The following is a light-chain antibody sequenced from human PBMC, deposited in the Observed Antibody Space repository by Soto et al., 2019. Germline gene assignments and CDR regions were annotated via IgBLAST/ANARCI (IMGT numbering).Light chain of an antibody. J-gene: IGKJ3*01. CDR1: QSISSN. CDR2: GAS. Sequence: EIVMTQSPATLSVSPGERATLSCRASQSISSNLAWYQQKPGQAPRLLIYGASTRATGIPATCSGSGSGTEFTLTISSLQSEDFAVYYCQQYNNWPFTFGHGTKVDIK. CDR3: QQYNNWPFT. V-gene: IGKV3-15*01.